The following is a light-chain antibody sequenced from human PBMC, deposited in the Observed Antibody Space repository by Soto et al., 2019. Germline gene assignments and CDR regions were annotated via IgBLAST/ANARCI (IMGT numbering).Light chain of an antibody. CDR1: QSVSSN. CDR2: GAS. J-gene: IGKJ1*01. Sequence: EIVMTQSPATLSVSPGERATLSCRASQSVSSNLDWYQQKPGQAPRILIYGASTRATGIPARFSGSGSGTEFTPTISRLQSEDFAVYYCQLYNNWPRTFGQGTKVEIK. V-gene: IGKV3-15*01. CDR3: QLYNNWPRT.